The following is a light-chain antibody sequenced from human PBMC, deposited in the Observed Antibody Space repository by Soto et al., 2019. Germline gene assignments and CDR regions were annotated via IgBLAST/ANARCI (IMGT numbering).Light chain of an antibody. V-gene: IGKV3-11*01. CDR2: GAS. CDR1: QSVHNF. Sequence: EVVLTHSPATLSLSPGDRAALSCEASQSVHNFLAWYQQKPGQAPRLLIYGASNRAAGIPARFSGSGSGTDFTLTINSLEPEDFAVYYCQQRSNWPPITFGQGTRREIK. J-gene: IGKJ5*01. CDR3: QQRSNWPPIT.